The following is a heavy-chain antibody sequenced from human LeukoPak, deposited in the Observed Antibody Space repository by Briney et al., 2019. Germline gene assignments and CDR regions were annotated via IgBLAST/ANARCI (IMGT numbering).Heavy chain of an antibody. CDR1: GFTSIAYA. Sequence: GGSLRLSCVGSGFTSIAYALTWARQAPGKGLEWVSGISGGGVTTYYADSVKGRFTISRDNSKNTLYLQVNSLRAEDTAVYYCAKGGKWDVTPFDYWGQGTLVTVSS. CDR2: ISGGGVTT. V-gene: IGHV3-23*01. D-gene: IGHD1-26*01. CDR3: AKGGKWDVTPFDY. J-gene: IGHJ4*02.